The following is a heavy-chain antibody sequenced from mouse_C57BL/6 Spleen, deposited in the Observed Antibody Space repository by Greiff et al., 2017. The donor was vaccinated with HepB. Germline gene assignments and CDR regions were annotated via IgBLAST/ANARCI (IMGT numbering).Heavy chain of an antibody. V-gene: IGHV1-52*01. CDR2: IDPSDSET. CDR3: AREGYGSNSAWCAY. CDR1: GYTFTSYW. J-gene: IGHJ3*01. D-gene: IGHD2-5*01. Sequence: QVQLQQPGAELVRPGSSVKLSCKASGYTFTSYWMHWVKQRPIQGLEWIGNIDPSDSETHYNQKFKDKATLPVDKSSSTAYMQLSSLTSEDSAVYYCAREGYGSNSAWCAYWGQGTLVTVSA.